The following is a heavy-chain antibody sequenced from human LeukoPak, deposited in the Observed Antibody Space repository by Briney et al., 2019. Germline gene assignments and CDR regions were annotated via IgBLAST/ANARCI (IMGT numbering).Heavy chain of an antibody. Sequence: PGGSLRLSCAASGFTFTNYWMHWVRRTPGKGLVWVSRLNRDGSTATYAESVKGRFTISRDNARNTVYLQMNSLRAEDTAVYYCAREQYFDNSFDYWGQGTLVTVSS. CDR3: AREQYFDNSFDY. CDR1: GFTFTNYW. V-gene: IGHV3-74*01. CDR2: LNRDGSTA. J-gene: IGHJ4*02. D-gene: IGHD3-22*01.